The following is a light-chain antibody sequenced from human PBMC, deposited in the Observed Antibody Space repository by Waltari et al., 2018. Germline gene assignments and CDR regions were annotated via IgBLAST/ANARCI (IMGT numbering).Light chain of an antibody. CDR2: GAS. V-gene: IGKV3-20*01. Sequence: EIVLTQSPGILSLSPGERATLSCRASQSVSRTLAWYQQKPGQAPRLLIYGASTRATGIPDRFRCGGSWTDFSLTISRLEPEDFAVYYCQHYVRLPATFGQGTKVEIK. CDR1: QSVSRT. J-gene: IGKJ1*01. CDR3: QHYVRLPAT.